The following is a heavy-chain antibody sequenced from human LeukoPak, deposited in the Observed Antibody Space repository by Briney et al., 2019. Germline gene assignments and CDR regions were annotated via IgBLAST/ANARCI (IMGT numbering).Heavy chain of an antibody. V-gene: IGHV1-46*01. CDR3: TKGDGLRRGTYYNLDY. D-gene: IGHD1-26*01. Sequence: ASVKVSCKASGYTFSSYYLHWVRQAPGQGLEWIGIINPTSGSTSYSQKFQDRITMTRDTSTSTIYMELSSLRSEDTAVYYCTKGDGLRRGTYYNLDYWGQGTLVTVSS. J-gene: IGHJ4*02. CDR1: GYTFSSYY. CDR2: INPTSGST.